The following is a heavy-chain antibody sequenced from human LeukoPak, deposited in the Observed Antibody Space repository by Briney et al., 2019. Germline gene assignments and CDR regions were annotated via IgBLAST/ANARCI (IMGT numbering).Heavy chain of an antibody. Sequence: PSETLSLTCTVSGGSISSYYWSWIRQPPGKGLEWIGYIYYSGSTNYNPSLKSRVTISVDTPKNQFSLKLSSVTAADTAVYYCAGVNSSSNYYYYMDVWGKGTTVTVSS. J-gene: IGHJ6*03. CDR2: IYYSGST. V-gene: IGHV4-59*08. CDR3: AGVNSSSNYYYYMDV. CDR1: GGSISSYY. D-gene: IGHD6-6*01.